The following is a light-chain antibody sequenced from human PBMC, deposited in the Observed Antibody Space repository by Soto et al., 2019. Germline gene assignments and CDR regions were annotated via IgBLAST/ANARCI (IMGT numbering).Light chain of an antibody. V-gene: IGKV3-20*01. J-gene: IGKJ1*01. CDR2: GVS. Sequence: LSVNKGDKVSLSCRANQTISNTLAWYQQKPGQAPRPLIYGVSSRATGIPDRFSGSGSGTDLTLTISILEPEDFTRYNSQHYDCPPRTFCQLTKVDIK. CDR3: QHYDCPPRT. CDR1: QTISNT.